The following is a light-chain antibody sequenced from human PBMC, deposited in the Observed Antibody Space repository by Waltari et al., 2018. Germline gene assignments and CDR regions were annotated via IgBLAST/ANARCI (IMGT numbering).Light chain of an antibody. J-gene: IGKJ1*01. CDR2: GTS. CDR1: QRVRRT. CDR3: QQYDHWPWT. V-gene: IGKV3D-15*01. Sequence: DIVMTQSPATLSLSPGESATLSCRASQRVRRTFAWFQQKPGQPPRPRICGTSARATGIPARFSGSGSGTEFSLTISSLQPEDFATYYCQQYDHWPWTFGQGTRVEAK.